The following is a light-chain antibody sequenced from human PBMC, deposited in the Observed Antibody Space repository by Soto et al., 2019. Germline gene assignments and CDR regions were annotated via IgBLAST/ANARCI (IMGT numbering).Light chain of an antibody. CDR2: GAS. V-gene: IGKV3-15*01. CDR3: QQYNNWPDFT. J-gene: IGKJ3*01. Sequence: EIVMTQSPATLSVSPGERATLSCRASQSVGSNLAWYQQKPGQAPRLPIYGASTRATGIPARFSGSGSGTEFTLTISSLQSEDFAVYYCQQYNNWPDFTFGPGTKVDVK. CDR1: QSVGSN.